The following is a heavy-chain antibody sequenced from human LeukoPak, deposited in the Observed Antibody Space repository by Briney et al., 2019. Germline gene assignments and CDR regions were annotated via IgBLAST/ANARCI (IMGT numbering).Heavy chain of an antibody. J-gene: IGHJ3*01. V-gene: IGHV3-23*01. CDR1: GFTFSNYA. CDR2: IWGSGDYT. D-gene: IGHD4-23*01. CDR3: AKDPNGDYVGAFDV. Sequence: GGSLRLSCAASGFTFSNYAMTWVRRAPGKGLEWVSSIWGSGDYTNYADSVRGRVTTSRDRTKSTLFLQLNSLRVGDTAVYYCAKDPNGDYVGAFDVWGQGIMVTVSS.